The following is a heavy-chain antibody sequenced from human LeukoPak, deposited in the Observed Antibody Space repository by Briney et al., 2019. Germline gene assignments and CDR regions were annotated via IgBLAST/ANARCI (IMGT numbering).Heavy chain of an antibody. CDR3: TRDKFAWGSGSYSDY. D-gene: IGHD1-26*01. J-gene: IGHJ4*02. Sequence: PGGSLRLSCAASGFTFSSYGMHWVRQAPGKGLEWVAFIRFDGNNKDLAGTVKGRFTICRDNSKNMVYLQMNSLRDEDTAVYYCTRDKFAWGSGSYSDYWGQGTLVTVSS. V-gene: IGHV3-30*02. CDR2: IRFDGNNK. CDR1: GFTFSSYG.